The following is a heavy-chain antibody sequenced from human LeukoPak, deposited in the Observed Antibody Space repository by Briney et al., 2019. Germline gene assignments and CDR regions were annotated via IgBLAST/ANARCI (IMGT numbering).Heavy chain of an antibody. D-gene: IGHD2-8*02. J-gene: IGHJ5*02. V-gene: IGHV3-23*01. CDR2: IFPSGGEI. CDR1: GFTLSTFA. CDR3: ATYRQVLLPFEA. Sequence: GGSLRLSCEASGFTLSTFAMIWVRQPPGKGLEWVSSIFPSGGEIHYADSVRGRFTISRDNSKSTLSLQMNSLRAEDTAIYYCATYRQVLLPFEAWGQGTLVTVSS.